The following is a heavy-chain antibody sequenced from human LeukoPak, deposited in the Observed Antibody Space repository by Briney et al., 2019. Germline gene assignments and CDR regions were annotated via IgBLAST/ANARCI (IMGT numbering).Heavy chain of an antibody. CDR2: ITWKSDRI. CDR3: ARDSSGYFHWFDP. J-gene: IGHJ5*02. CDR1: GFTFDDYA. Sequence: GGSLRLSCAASGFTFDDYAMHWVRQPPGKGLEWVSGITWKSDRIDYADSVEGRFTTSRDNAKNSLYLQMNSLRAEDTAVYYCARDSSGYFHWFDPWGQGTLVTVSS. V-gene: IGHV3-9*01. D-gene: IGHD3-22*01.